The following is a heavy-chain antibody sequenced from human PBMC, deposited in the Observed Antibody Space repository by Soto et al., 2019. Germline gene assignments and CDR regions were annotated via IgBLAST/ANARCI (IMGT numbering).Heavy chain of an antibody. CDR3: ARDGAARLYYYYGMDV. Sequence: SVKASCKASGGTFSSYAISWVRQAPGQGLEWMGGIIPIFGTANYAQKFQGRVTITADESTSTAYMELSSLRSEDTAVYYCARDGAARLYYYYGMDVWGQGTTVTVSS. D-gene: IGHD6-6*01. V-gene: IGHV1-69*13. J-gene: IGHJ6*02. CDR2: IIPIFGTA. CDR1: GGTFSSYA.